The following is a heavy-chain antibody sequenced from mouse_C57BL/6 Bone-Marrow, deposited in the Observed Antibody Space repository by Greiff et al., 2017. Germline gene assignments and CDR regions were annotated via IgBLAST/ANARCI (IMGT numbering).Heavy chain of an antibody. V-gene: IGHV1-82*01. CDR1: GYAFSSSW. Sequence: QVQLQQSGPELVKPGALVKISCKASGYAFSSSWMNWVKQRPGKGLEWIGRIYPGDGDTNYNGKFKGKATLTADKSSSTAYMQLSSLTSEDSAVYFCARSHDGAMDYWGQGTSVTVSS. CDR3: ARSHDGAMDY. CDR2: IYPGDGDT. J-gene: IGHJ4*01. D-gene: IGHD2-12*01.